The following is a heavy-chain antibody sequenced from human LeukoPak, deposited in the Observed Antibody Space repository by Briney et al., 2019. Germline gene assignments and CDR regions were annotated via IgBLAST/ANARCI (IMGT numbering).Heavy chain of an antibody. D-gene: IGHD3-16*01. Sequence: SVKVSCKASGYTFTSYGISWVRQAPGQGLEWMGRIIPIFGTANYAQKFQGRVTITTDESTSTAYMELSSLRSEDTAVYYCARGGVMDAFDIWGQGTMVTVSS. CDR2: IIPIFGTA. V-gene: IGHV1-69*05. J-gene: IGHJ3*02. CDR3: ARGGVMDAFDI. CDR1: GYTFTSYG.